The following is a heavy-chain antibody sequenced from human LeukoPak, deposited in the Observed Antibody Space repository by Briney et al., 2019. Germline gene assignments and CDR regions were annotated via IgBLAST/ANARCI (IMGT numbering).Heavy chain of an antibody. D-gene: IGHD2-15*01. CDR2: IYYGGST. CDR1: GGSISSYY. Sequence: SETLSLTCTVSGGSISSYYWSWIRQPPGKGLEWIGYIYYGGSTNYNPSLKSRVTISVDTSKNQYSLKLSSVTAADTAVYYCASYCSGGSCYYFDYWGQGTLVTVSS. J-gene: IGHJ4*02. CDR3: ASYCSGGSCYYFDY. V-gene: IGHV4-59*01.